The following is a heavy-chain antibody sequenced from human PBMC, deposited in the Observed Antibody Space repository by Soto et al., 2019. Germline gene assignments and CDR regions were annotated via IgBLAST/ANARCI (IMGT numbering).Heavy chain of an antibody. J-gene: IGHJ3*02. Sequence: GESLKISCAASGFTFSSYGMHWVRQAPGKGLEWVAVISYDGSNKYYADSVKGRFTISRDNSKNTLYLQMNSLRAEDTAVYYCAKDRELEGRVPEAFDIWGQGTMVTVSS. V-gene: IGHV3-30*18. D-gene: IGHD1-26*01. CDR1: GFTFSSYG. CDR2: ISYDGSNK. CDR3: AKDRELEGRVPEAFDI.